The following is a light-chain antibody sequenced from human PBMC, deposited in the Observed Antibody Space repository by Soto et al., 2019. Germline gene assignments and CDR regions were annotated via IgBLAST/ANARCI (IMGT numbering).Light chain of an antibody. CDR1: QSVGGA. CDR2: GAF. CDR3: QQYKNWPPLT. V-gene: IGKV3-15*01. J-gene: IGKJ4*01. Sequence: EIVMTQSPATLSVSPGETATLSCRASQSVGGAVAWYQHKPGQAPRLLIVGAFIRATGVPGRFSGGGSGTEFTLTISSIQSEDFAVYYCQQYKNWPPLTFGGGTTVEIK.